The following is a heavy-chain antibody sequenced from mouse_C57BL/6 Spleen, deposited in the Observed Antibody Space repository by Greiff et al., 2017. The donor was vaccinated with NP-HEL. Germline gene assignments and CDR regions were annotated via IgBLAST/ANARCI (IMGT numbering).Heavy chain of an antibody. CDR3: ARLGGLYAMYY. D-gene: IGHD1-1*02. CDR1: GFTFTDYY. V-gene: IGHV7-3*01. CDR2: IRNKANGDTT. J-gene: IGHJ4*01. Sequence: EVKLVESGGGLVQPGGSLSLSCAASGFTFTDYYMSWVRQPPGKALEWLGFIRNKANGDTTEYSAYVKGRFTISRDNAQSILYLLMNSLRAEDSATYYCARLGGLYAMYYWGQGPSVTVSS.